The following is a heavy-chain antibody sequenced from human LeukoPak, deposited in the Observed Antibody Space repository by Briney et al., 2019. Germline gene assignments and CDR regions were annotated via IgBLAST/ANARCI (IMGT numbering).Heavy chain of an antibody. D-gene: IGHD4-17*01. Sequence: SVKVSCKASGGTFSSYAISWVRQAPGQGLEWMGGIIPIFGTANYAQKFQGRVTITADKSTSTAYMELSSLRSEDTAVYYCARDGFSPYGDYGGTFDYWGQGTLVTVSS. V-gene: IGHV1-69*06. CDR2: IIPIFGTA. J-gene: IGHJ4*02. CDR1: GGTFSSYA. CDR3: ARDGFSPYGDYGGTFDY.